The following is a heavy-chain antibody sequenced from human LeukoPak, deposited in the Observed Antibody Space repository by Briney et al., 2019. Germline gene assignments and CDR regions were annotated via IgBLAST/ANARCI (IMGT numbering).Heavy chain of an antibody. D-gene: IGHD3-16*01. CDR3: ARANRYVGNWFDP. V-gene: IGHV1-2*02. CDR2: INPNSGGT. Sequence: GASVKVSCKASGYTFTGYYMHWVRQAPGQGLEWMGWINPNSGGTNYAQKFQGRVTMTRDTSISTAYMELSRLRSDDTAVYYCARANRYVGNWFDPWGQGTLVTVSS. CDR1: GYTFTGYY. J-gene: IGHJ5*02.